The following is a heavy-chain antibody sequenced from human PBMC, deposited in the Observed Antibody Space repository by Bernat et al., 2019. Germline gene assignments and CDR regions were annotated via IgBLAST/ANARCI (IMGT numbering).Heavy chain of an antibody. CDR1: GFTFSSYG. D-gene: IGHD3-10*01. V-gene: IGHV3-33*01. Sequence: QVQLVESGGGVVQPGRSLRLSCAASGFTFSSYGMHWVRQAPGKGLEWVAVIWYDGSNKYYADSVKGRFTISRDNSKNTLYLQMNSLRAEDTAVYYCARGEGSYGSGSYRIFDYWGQGTLDTVSS. J-gene: IGHJ4*02. CDR3: ARGEGSYGSGSYRIFDY. CDR2: IWYDGSNK.